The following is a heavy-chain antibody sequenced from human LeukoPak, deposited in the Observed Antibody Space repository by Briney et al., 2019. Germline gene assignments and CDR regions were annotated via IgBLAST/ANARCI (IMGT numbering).Heavy chain of an antibody. CDR3: ARVPSFELYYDSSGYYP. Sequence: GGSLRLFCAASGLTFSSYSMNWVRQAPGKGLVWVSRINTDGSSTSYADSVKGRFTISRDNAKSTLYLQMNSLRAEDTAVYYCARVPSFELYYDSSGYYPWGQGTLVTVSS. D-gene: IGHD3-22*01. V-gene: IGHV3-74*01. J-gene: IGHJ5*02. CDR1: GLTFSSYS. CDR2: INTDGSST.